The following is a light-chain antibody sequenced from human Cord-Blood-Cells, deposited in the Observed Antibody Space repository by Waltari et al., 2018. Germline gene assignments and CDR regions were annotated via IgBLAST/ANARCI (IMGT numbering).Light chain of an antibody. CDR1: SSDVGGYNY. Sequence: QSALTQPASVSGSPGQSITISCTGTSSDVGGYNYVSWYQQHPGKAPKLMIYDVSNRPSGFSNRFSGSKSGNTASLTISGLQAEDEADYYCISYTSSSTWVFGGGTKLTVL. V-gene: IGLV2-14*01. CDR3: ISYTSSSTWV. CDR2: DVS. J-gene: IGLJ3*02.